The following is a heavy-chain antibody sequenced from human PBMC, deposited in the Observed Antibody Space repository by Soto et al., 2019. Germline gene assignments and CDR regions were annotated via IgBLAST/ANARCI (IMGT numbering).Heavy chain of an antibody. D-gene: IGHD3-3*01. V-gene: IGHV3-7*01. CDR2: IKQDGSEK. CDR3: ARELYDFWREGYYYGMDV. J-gene: IGHJ6*01. CDR1: GFTFSSYW. Sequence: GWSLRLSCTASGFTFSSYWMSLVRQAPGKGLEWVANIKQDGSEKYYVDSVKGRFTISRDNAKNSLYLQMNSLRAEDTAVYYCARELYDFWREGYYYGMDVWGQGTTVTVSS.